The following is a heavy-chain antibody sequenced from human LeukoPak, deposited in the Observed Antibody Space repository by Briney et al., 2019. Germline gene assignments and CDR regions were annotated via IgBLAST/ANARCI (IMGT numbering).Heavy chain of an antibody. V-gene: IGHV4-59*08. CDR3: ATLQSSGYDYSDY. J-gene: IGHJ4*02. CDR2: IYYSGYT. CDR1: GGSISTYY. D-gene: IGHD3-22*01. Sequence: SETLSLTCTVSGGSISTYYWSWIRQPPGKGLEWIGYIYYSGYTDYNPSLKSRVTMSVDTSKNQFSLKLTSVTAADTAVYYCATLQSSGYDYSDYWGQGILVTISS.